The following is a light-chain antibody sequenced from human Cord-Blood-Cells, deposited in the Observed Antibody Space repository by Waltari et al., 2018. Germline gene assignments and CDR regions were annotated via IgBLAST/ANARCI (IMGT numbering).Light chain of an antibody. J-gene: IGLJ1*01. Sequence: SSELTQDPAMFVALGQTVRTACQGATLNSFSASWYQQKSGQAPVLVIYGKHNRPPGIPDPFSGSSSGNTASLTITGAQAEDEADYYCNSRDSSGNHYVFGTGTKVTVL. CDR2: GKH. CDR1: TLNSFS. CDR3: NSRDSSGNHYV. V-gene: IGLV3-19*01.